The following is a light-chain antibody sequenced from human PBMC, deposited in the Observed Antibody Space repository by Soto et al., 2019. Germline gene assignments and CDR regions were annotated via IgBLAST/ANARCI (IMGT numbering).Light chain of an antibody. J-gene: IGKJ1*01. CDR2: DAS. Sequence: IQMTQSPSTLSASVGDRVTITCRASQSISSWLAWYQQKPGKAPKLLIYDASSLESGVPSRFSGSGSGTELTLTISSLQPDDFATYYCQQYNSYPWTFGQGTRWISN. CDR1: QSISSW. V-gene: IGKV1-5*01. CDR3: QQYNSYPWT.